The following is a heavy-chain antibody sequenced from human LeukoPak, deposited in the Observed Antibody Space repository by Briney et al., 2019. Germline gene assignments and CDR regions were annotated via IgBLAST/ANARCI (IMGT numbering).Heavy chain of an antibody. CDR2: INHSGST. D-gene: IGHD3-10*01. CDR3: ARGEGYYYGSGSPGPARIFDI. V-gene: IGHV4-4*02. CDR1: GGSISSSNW. J-gene: IGHJ3*02. Sequence: SETLSLTCAVSGGSISSSNWWSWVRQPPGKGLEWIGEINHSGSTNYNPSLKSRVTISVDTSKNQFSLKLSSVTAADTAVYYCARGEGYYYGSGSPGPARIFDIWGQGTMVTVSS.